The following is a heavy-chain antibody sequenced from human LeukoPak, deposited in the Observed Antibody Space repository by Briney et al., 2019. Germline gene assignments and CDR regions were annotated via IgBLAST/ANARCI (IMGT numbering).Heavy chain of an antibody. CDR2: IYYSGST. J-gene: IGHJ6*03. CDR1: GGSISSYY. V-gene: IGHV4-59*01. CDR3: ARDGPTGPHSPGSMDV. Sequence: PSETLSLTCTVSGGSISSYYWSWIRQPPGKGLEWIGYIYYSGSTNYNPSLKSRVTISVDTSKNQFSLKLSSVTAADTAVYYCARDGPTGPHSPGSMDVWGKGTTVTVSS. D-gene: IGHD3-9*01.